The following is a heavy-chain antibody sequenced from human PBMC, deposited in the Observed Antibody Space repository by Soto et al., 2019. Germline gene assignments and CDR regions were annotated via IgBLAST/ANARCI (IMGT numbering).Heavy chain of an antibody. D-gene: IGHD1-26*01. CDR3: ARNSGSYYKTLYYFDY. J-gene: IGHJ4*02. Sequence: SETLSLTCDVYGGSFSGYIWTWIRQTPGKGLQWIGHIYHSGSTNYNPSLKSRVTISVDTSKNQFSLKLSSVTAADTAVYYCARNSGSYYKTLYYFDYWGQGTLVTVSS. CDR2: IYHSGST. V-gene: IGHV4-34*01. CDR1: GGSFSGYI.